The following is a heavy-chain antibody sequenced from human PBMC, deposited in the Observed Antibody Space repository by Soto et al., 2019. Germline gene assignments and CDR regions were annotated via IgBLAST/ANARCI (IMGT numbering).Heavy chain of an antibody. V-gene: IGHV1-69*13. Sequence: SVKVSCKASGGTFSSYAISWVRQAPGQGLEWMGGIIPIFGTANYAQKFQGSVTITADESTSTAYMELSSLRSEDTAVYYCARPIYCTNGVCYDGDYYGMDVWGQGTTVTVSS. CDR3: ARPIYCTNGVCYDGDYYGMDV. J-gene: IGHJ6*02. D-gene: IGHD2-8*01. CDR2: IIPIFGTA. CDR1: GGTFSSYA.